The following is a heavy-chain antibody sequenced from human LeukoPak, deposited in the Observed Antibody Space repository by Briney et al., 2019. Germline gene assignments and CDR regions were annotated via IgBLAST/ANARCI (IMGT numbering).Heavy chain of an antibody. D-gene: IGHD6-13*01. Sequence: PSETLSLTCTVSGGSISSFYWSWIRQPPGKGLEWIGYIYYTGSTNYNSSLKSRVTISVDTSRNQFSLKLSSVTAADTAVYYCAREGSSSSWVDYWGQGTLVTVSS. CDR3: AREGSSSSWVDY. CDR1: GGSISSFY. CDR2: IYYTGST. V-gene: IGHV4-59*12. J-gene: IGHJ4*02.